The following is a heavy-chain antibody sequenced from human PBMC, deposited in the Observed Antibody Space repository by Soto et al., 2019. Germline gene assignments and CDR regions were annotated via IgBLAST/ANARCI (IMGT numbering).Heavy chain of an antibody. D-gene: IGHD2-15*01. V-gene: IGHV4-34*01. J-gene: IGHJ6*02. CDR3: ARGQRGRYCSGGSCYYYYGMDV. CDR2: INHSGST. Sequence: QVQLQQWGAGLLKPSETLSLTCAVYGGSFSGYYWSWIRQPPGKGLEWIGEINHSGSTNYKPSLKRRVTISVDTSMNQFSLNLSSVTAADTAVYYCARGQRGRYCSGGSCYYYYGMDVWCQGTTVTVSS. CDR1: GGSFSGYY.